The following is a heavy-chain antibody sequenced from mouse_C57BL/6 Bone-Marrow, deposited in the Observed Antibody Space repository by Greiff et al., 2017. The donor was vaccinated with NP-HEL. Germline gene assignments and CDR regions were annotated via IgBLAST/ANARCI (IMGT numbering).Heavy chain of an antibody. CDR2: IDPSDSET. Sequence: VQLQQPGAELVRPGSSVKLSCKASGYTFTSYWMHWVKQRPIQGLEWIGNIDPSDSETHYNQKFKDKATLTVDKSSSTAYMQLSSLTSEDSAVYYYARSHYYGSSYRYFEVWGTGTTVTVSS. J-gene: IGHJ1*03. CDR1: GYTFTSYW. CDR3: ARSHYYGSSYRYFEV. D-gene: IGHD1-1*01. V-gene: IGHV1-52*01.